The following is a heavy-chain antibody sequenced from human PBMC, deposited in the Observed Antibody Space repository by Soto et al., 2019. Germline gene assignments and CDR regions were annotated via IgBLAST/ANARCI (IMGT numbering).Heavy chain of an antibody. V-gene: IGHV3-23*01. CDR1: GFTFSSSA. D-gene: IGHD6-6*01. Sequence: VQLSESGGGLVQPGGSLRLSCAASGFTFSSSAMSWVRQAPGKGLEWVSTFRESGGTTHYADSVKGRFTISRDTSKNMLFLQMNSLRAEDTAIYYCAKDSQGASISATHDYWGQGTLVTVSS. J-gene: IGHJ4*02. CDR2: FRESGGTT. CDR3: AKDSQGASISATHDY.